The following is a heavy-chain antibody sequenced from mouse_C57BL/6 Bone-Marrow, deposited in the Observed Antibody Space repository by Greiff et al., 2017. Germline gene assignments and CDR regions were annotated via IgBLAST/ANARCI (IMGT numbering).Heavy chain of an antibody. CDR3: ASPYGIQFAY. Sequence: EVQVVESGGDLVKPGGSLKLSCAASGFTFSSYGMSWVRQTPDKRLEWVATISSGGSYTYYPDSVKGRFTISRDNDKNTLYLQMSRLKSEDTAMYYCASPYGIQFAYWGQGTLVTVSA. CDR2: ISSGGSYT. V-gene: IGHV5-6*01. CDR1: GFTFSSYG. J-gene: IGHJ3*01. D-gene: IGHD2-10*02.